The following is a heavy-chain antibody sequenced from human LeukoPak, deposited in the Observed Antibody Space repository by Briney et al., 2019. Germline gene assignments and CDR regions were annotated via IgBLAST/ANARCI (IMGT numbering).Heavy chain of an antibody. Sequence: QPGGSLRLSCAASGFTFSSYAMNWVRQAPGKGLEWVSYISSSGSTIYYADSVKGRFTISRDNAKNSLYLQMNSLRAEDTAVYYCARYGISFQMSGLNWFDPWGQGTLVTVSS. J-gene: IGHJ5*02. D-gene: IGHD3-10*01. CDR3: ARYGISFQMSGLNWFDP. CDR1: GFTFSSYA. CDR2: ISSSGSTI. V-gene: IGHV3-48*03.